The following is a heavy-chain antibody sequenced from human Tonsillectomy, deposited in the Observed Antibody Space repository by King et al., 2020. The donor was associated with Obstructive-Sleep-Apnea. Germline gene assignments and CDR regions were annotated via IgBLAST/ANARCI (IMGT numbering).Heavy chain of an antibody. CDR1: GYTFTGYF. Sequence: QLVQSGAEVEKPGASVKVSCKASGYTFTGYFMHWVRQAPGQGLEWMGWINPNSGGTNYAQKFQGRVTMTRDTSISTAYMELSRLRSDDTAVYYCAREEIGGTMIVVPDDAFDIWGQGTMVTVSS. CDR2: INPNSGGT. J-gene: IGHJ3*02. CDR3: AREEIGGTMIVVPDDAFDI. V-gene: IGHV1-2*02. D-gene: IGHD3-22*01.